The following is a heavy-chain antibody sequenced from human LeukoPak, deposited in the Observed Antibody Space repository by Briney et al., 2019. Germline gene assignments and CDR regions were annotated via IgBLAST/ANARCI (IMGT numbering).Heavy chain of an antibody. D-gene: IGHD3-16*01. CDR1: GGSISNYY. CDR3: ARDQSGFGGHNNGAFDI. Sequence: PSETLSLTCTVSGGSISNYYWNWIRQPAGKGLEWVGRVYVSGSTRYNPSFNSRVTMSAETSKNQVSLKMSSVTAADTAVYFCARDQSGFGGHNNGAFDIWGQGTMVTASS. V-gene: IGHV4-4*07. J-gene: IGHJ3*02. CDR2: VYVSGST.